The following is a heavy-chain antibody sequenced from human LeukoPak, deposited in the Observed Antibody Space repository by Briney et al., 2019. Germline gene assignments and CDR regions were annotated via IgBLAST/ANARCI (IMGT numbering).Heavy chain of an antibody. J-gene: IGHJ3*02. Sequence: GGSLRLSCAASGFTFSSYWMSWVRQAPWKGLEWVANIKQDGSEKYYVDSVKGRFTISRDNAKNSLYLHMNSLRAEDTSVYYCARDPAFGAFDIWGRGTLVTVSS. D-gene: IGHD3-10*01. CDR1: GFTFSSYW. CDR2: IKQDGSEK. CDR3: ARDPAFGAFDI. V-gene: IGHV3-7*01.